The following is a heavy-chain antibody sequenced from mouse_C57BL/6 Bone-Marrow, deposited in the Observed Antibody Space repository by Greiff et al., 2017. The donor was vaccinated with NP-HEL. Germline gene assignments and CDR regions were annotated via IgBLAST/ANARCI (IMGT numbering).Heavy chain of an antibody. V-gene: IGHV5-9-1*02. J-gene: IGHJ4*01. D-gene: IGHD1-1*01. CDR2: ISSGGDYI. CDR1: GFTFSSYA. Sequence: EVKVVESGEGLVKPGGSLKLSCAASGFTFSSYAMSWVRQTPEKRLEWVAYISSGGDYIYYVDTVKGRFTISRDNARNTLYLQMSSLKSEDTAMYYCTRDTWITTVVSPMDYWGQGTSVTVSS. CDR3: TRDTWITTVVSPMDY.